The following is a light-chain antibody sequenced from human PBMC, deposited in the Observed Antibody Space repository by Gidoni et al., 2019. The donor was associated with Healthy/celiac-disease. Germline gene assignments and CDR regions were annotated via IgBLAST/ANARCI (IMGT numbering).Light chain of an antibody. CDR1: QSVSSY. V-gene: IGKV3-11*01. CDR3: QQRSNSWT. J-gene: IGKJ1*01. CDR2: DAS. Sequence: EIVLTQPPATLSLSPGERATLSCRASQSVSSYLAWYQQKPGQAPRLLIYDASNRATGIPARFSGSGSGTDFTLTISSLEPEDFAVYYCQQRSNSWTFGQXTKVEIK.